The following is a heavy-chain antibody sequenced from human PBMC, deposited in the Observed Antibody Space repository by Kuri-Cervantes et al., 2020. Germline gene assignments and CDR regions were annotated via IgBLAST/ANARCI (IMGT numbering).Heavy chain of an antibody. D-gene: IGHD3-10*01. J-gene: IGHJ4*02. Sequence: GESLKISCVASGFTFSSYAMSWVRQAPGKGLEWVSAISGSGGSTYYADSVKGRFTISRDNAKNTLYLQMNSLRDEDTALYYCAKDISRVMVRGEEHRGLDYWGQGTLVTVSS. CDR2: ISGSGGST. CDR3: AKDISRVMVRGEEHRGLDY. V-gene: IGHV3-23*01. CDR1: GFTFSSYA.